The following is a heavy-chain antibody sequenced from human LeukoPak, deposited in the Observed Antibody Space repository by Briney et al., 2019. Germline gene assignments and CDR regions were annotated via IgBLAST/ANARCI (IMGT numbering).Heavy chain of an antibody. CDR2: IYPGDSDT. V-gene: IGHV5-51*01. D-gene: IGHD6-19*01. CDR1: GSSFTIYW. J-gene: IGHJ4*02. Sequence: GESLQISCKGSGSSFTIYWIAWVRQMPGKGLEWMGIIYPGDSDTRYSPSFQGQVAISADKSINTAYLQWSSLKASDTAIYYCAMRHSSGWYYDYWGQGTLVTVSS. CDR3: AMRHSSGWYYDY.